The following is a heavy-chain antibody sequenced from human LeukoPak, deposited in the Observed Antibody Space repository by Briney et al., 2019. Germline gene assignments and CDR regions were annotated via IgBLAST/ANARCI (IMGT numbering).Heavy chain of an antibody. CDR2: ISSSGSTI. J-gene: IGHJ4*02. CDR1: GFTFSSYT. D-gene: IGHD3-9*01. CDR3: ARDLSWLVHY. Sequence: GGSLRLSCAASGFTFSSYTMNWVRQAPGKGLEWVSYISSSGSTIYYADSVKGRFTISRDNAKNSLYLQMNSLRAEDTAVYYCARDLSWLVHYWGQGTLVTVSS. V-gene: IGHV3-48*03.